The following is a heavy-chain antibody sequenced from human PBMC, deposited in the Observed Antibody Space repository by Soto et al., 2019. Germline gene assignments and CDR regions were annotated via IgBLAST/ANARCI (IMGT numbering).Heavy chain of an antibody. Sequence: AGGSLRPSCSAPGFTFSSYSMNWVRPAPGKGLEWVSYISSSSSTIYYADSVKGRFTISRDNAKNSLYLQMNSLRDEDTAVYYCARGSGSYHTRFDYWGQGTLVTVSS. CDR3: ARGSGSYHTRFDY. CDR1: GFTFSSYS. V-gene: IGHV3-48*02. J-gene: IGHJ4*02. CDR2: ISSSSSTI. D-gene: IGHD1-26*01.